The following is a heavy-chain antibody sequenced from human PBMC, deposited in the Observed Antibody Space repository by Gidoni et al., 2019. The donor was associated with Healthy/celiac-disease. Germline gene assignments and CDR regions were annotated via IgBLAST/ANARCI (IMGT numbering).Heavy chain of an antibody. J-gene: IGHJ6*02. D-gene: IGHD2-2*01. V-gene: IGHV3-30*18. CDR2: ISYDGSNK. CDR3: AKTVGYCSSTSCSEAYYYYGMDV. CDR1: GFTFSSYG. Sequence: QVQLVESGGGVVQPGRSLRLSCAASGFTFSSYGMHWVRQAPGKGLKWGAVISYDGSNKYYADSVKGRFTISRDNSKNTLYLQMNSLRAEDTAVYYCAKTVGYCSSTSCSEAYYYYGMDVWGQGTTVTVSS.